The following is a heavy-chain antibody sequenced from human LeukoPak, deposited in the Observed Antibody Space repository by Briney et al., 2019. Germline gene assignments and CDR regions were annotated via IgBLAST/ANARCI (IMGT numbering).Heavy chain of an antibody. CDR3: ASTVDTAMVTGVRFDY. Sequence: SETLSLTCTVSGGSISSGDYYWSWIRQPPGKGLEWIGYIYYSGSTYYNPSLKSRVTISVDTSKNQFSLKLSSVTAADTAVYYCASTVDTAMVTGVRFDYWGQGTLVTVSS. D-gene: IGHD5-18*01. V-gene: IGHV4-30-4*02. J-gene: IGHJ4*02. CDR1: GGSISSGDYY. CDR2: IYYSGST.